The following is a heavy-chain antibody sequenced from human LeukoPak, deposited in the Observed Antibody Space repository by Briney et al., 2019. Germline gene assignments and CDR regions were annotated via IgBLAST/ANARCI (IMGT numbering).Heavy chain of an antibody. D-gene: IGHD3-9*01. CDR3: VRGHILTGYYNFAWFDP. Sequence: PGGSLRLSCAASGFTFSSYSMNWVRQAPGKGLEWISYISETSSFMYYADSVKGRFTISRENGKNSLHLQMNSLRAGDTAVYYCVRGHILTGYYNFAWFDPWGQGTLVTVSS. J-gene: IGHJ5*02. CDR1: GFTFSSYS. CDR2: ISETSSFM. V-gene: IGHV3-48*01.